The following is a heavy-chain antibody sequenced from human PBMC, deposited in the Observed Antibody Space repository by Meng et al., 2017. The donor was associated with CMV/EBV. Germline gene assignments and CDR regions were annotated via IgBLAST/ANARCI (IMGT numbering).Heavy chain of an antibody. D-gene: IGHD6-13*01. V-gene: IGHV4-4*02. CDR2: IYHSGST. Sequence: GGSSSSSNWGSWVRQPPGKGLGWIGEIYHSGSTNYNPSLKSRVTISVDKSKNQFSLKLSSVTAADTAVYYCARGSDEAAAGTSYFDYWGQGTLVTVSS. CDR3: ARGSDEAAAGTSYFDY. CDR1: GGSSSSSNW. J-gene: IGHJ4*02.